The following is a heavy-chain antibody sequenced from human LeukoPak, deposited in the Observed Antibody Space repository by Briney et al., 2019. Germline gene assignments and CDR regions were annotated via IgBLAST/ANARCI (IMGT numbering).Heavy chain of an antibody. V-gene: IGHV3-9*01. CDR2: LSWNSQSI. CDR3: AKESGTYYYFDY. J-gene: IGHJ4*02. CDR1: GFTFDDYH. Sequence: GGSLRLPCAASGFTFDDYHIHWVRQALGKGLGWVAGLSWNSQSIGYADSVKGRFTISRDNAKNSLYLQMNNLRVEDTALYYCAKESGTYYYFDYWGQGTLVTVSS. D-gene: IGHD1-26*01.